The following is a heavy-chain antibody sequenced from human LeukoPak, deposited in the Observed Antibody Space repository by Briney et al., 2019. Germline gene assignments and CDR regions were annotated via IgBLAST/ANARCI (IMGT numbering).Heavy chain of an antibody. Sequence: GESLKISCKGSGYNFITYWIAWVRQMPGKGLEWMGNIYPGDSDTRYSPSFQGQVSISADKSISTAYLHWSSLKASDTAMYYCARQSCSGGNCYSRALDIWGQGTMVAVSS. J-gene: IGHJ3*02. V-gene: IGHV5-51*01. D-gene: IGHD2-15*01. CDR3: ARQSCSGGNCYSRALDI. CDR2: IYPGDSDT. CDR1: GYNFITYW.